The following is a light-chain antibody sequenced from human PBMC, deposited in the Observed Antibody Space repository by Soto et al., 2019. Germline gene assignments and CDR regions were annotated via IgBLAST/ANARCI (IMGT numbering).Light chain of an antibody. Sequence: EIVLTQSPGTLSLSPGERATLTCRASQSISSSYLAWYQQKPGQAPRVFIHDVYNRATGIPDRFSGSGSGTDFTFTISRLEPEDFAVYYCQQYGGSPETFGQGTKVDIK. CDR3: QQYGGSPET. J-gene: IGKJ1*01. CDR2: DVY. CDR1: QSISSSY. V-gene: IGKV3-20*01.